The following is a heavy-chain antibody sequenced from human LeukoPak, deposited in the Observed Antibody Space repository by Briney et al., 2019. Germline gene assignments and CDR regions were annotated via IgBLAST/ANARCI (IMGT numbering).Heavy chain of an antibody. J-gene: IGHJ4*02. Sequence: PGGSLRLSCATSEFTFSAYAMHWIRQAPGRGLEWVAFVRYGGNIKYYADSVKGRFTISRDNSKNTLYLQMNSLRPEDTAVYYCTKDLGTEYNIFHYWGRGTLVTVSS. V-gene: IGHV3-30*02. CDR1: EFTFSAYA. CDR3: TKDLGTEYNIFHY. CDR2: VRYGGNIK. D-gene: IGHD3-9*01.